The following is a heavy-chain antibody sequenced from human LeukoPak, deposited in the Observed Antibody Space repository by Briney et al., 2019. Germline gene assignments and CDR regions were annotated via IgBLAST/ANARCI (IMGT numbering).Heavy chain of an antibody. CDR3: ARNGRLLRYFDWSIDWFDP. J-gene: IGHJ5*02. CDR2: IWYDGSNK. V-gene: IGHV3-33*01. CDR1: GFTFSSYG. Sequence: GGSLRLSCAAPGFTFSSYGMHWVRQAPGKGLEWVAVIWYDGSNKYYADSVKGRFTISRDNSKNTLYLQMNSLRAEDTAVYYCARNGRLLRYFDWSIDWFDPWGQGTLVTVSS. D-gene: IGHD3-9*01.